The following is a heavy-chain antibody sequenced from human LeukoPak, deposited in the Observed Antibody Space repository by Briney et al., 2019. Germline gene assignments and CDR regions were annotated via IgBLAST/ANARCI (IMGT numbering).Heavy chain of an antibody. CDR2: MNPNSGNT. V-gene: IGHV1-8*03. CDR3: ARGPNSFGY. CDR1: GYTFTTYD. J-gene: IGHJ4*02. Sequence: GASAKVSCKASGYTFTTYDINWVRQATGQGLEWMGWMNPNSGNTGYAQKFQGRVTITRNTSISTAYMELSSLRSEDTAVYYCARGPNSFGYWGQGTLVTVSS.